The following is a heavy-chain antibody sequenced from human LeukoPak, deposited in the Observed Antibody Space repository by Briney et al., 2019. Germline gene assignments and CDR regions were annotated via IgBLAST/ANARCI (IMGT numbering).Heavy chain of an antibody. CDR3: ARQGPLTTAVTTRTNPFDY. Sequence: SETLSLTCTVSGGSISNYYWSWIRQPPGEGLEWIGYIYYSGSTNYNPSLKSRVTISVDTSKNQFSLKLNSVTAADTAVYYCARQGPLTTAVTTRTNPFDYWGQGTLVTVSS. D-gene: IGHD4-11*01. V-gene: IGHV4-59*08. CDR1: GGSISNYY. CDR2: IYYSGST. J-gene: IGHJ4*02.